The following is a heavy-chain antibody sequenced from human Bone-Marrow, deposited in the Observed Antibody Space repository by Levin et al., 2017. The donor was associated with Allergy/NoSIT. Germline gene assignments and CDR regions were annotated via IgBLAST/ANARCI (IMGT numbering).Heavy chain of an antibody. Sequence: GESLKISCAASNFSVSNNYMAWVRQAPGKGLEWISGLYADDSAFYADSVKGRFIISRDTSRNTLHLQMNRLRAEDTAVYSCAGGLRSLGWSVGGAFDIWGQGTMVTVSS. J-gene: IGHJ3*02. V-gene: IGHV3-53*01. CDR3: AGGLRSLGWSVGGAFDI. CDR2: LYADDSA. CDR1: NFSVSNNY. D-gene: IGHD3-3*01.